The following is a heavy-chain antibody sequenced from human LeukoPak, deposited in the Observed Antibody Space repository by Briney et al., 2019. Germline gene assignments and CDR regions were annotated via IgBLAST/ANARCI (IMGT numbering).Heavy chain of an antibody. D-gene: IGHD1-20*01. CDR2: ISGNNDVT. CDR3: ARDDSYNNIWYKWGSY. CDR1: GYTFTRYG. Sequence: ASVKVSCKASGYTFTRYGINWVRQAPGQGLEWMGWISGNNDVTHYAQKLQGRVTMTTDTSTSTAYMELRSLRSDDRAVYYCARDDSYNNIWYKWGSYWGQGTLVTVSS. V-gene: IGHV1-18*01. J-gene: IGHJ4*02.